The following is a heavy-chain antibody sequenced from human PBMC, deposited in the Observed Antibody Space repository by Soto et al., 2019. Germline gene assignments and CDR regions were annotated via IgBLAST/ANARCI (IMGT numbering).Heavy chain of an antibody. CDR2: IYYSGST. CDR1: GGSISSYY. V-gene: IGHV4-59*01. CDR3: AGRASRYYYDSSGYFDY. Sequence: VQLQESGPGLVKPSETLSLTCTVSGGSISSYYWSWIRQPPGKGLEWIGYIYYSGSTNYNPSLKSRVTISVDTSKNQFSLKLSSVTAADTAVYYCAGRASRYYYDSSGYFDYWGQGTLVTVSS. J-gene: IGHJ4*02. D-gene: IGHD3-22*01.